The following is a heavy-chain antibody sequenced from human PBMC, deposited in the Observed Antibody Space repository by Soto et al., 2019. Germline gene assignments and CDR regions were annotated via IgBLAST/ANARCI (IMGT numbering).Heavy chain of an antibody. CDR2: IYYSGST. J-gene: IGHJ4*02. CDR3: ARSRRITLSPPGY. D-gene: IGHD3-10*02. V-gene: IGHV4-59*01. Sequence: SETLSLTCTVSGGSISSSYWSWIRQPPGKGLEWIGYIYYSGSTSYSPSLKSRVTISVDTSKNQFSLKLSSVTAADTAVYYCARSRRITLSPPGYWGQGTLVTVSP. CDR1: GGSISSSY.